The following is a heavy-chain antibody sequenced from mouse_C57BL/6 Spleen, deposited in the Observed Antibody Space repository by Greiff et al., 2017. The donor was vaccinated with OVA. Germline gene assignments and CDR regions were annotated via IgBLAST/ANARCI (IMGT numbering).Heavy chain of an antibody. CDR2: INPSSGYT. CDR1: GYTFTSYW. D-gene: IGHD1-1*01. V-gene: IGHV1-7*01. CDR3: AREPNYYGSSKYYFDY. Sequence: VQRVESGAELAKPGASVKLSCKASGYTFTSYWMHWVKQRPGQGLEWIGYINPSSGYTKYNQKFKDKATLTVDTSSSTAYMQLSSLTSEDSAVYYCAREPNYYGSSKYYFDYWGQGTTLTVSS. J-gene: IGHJ2*01.